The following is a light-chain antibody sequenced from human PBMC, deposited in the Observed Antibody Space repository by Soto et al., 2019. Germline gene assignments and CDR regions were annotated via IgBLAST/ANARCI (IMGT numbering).Light chain of an antibody. V-gene: IGLV1-44*01. J-gene: IGLJ7*01. CDR2: SSN. CDR1: SSNIGSNS. Sequence: QSVLTQPPSASGTPGQRVTISCSGSSSNIGSNSVNWYQQLPGTAPKLLMYSSNQRPSGVPDRFSGSKSGTSASPAISGLQSEDEADYYCAAWDDSLNGVVFGGGTQLTVL. CDR3: AAWDDSLNGVV.